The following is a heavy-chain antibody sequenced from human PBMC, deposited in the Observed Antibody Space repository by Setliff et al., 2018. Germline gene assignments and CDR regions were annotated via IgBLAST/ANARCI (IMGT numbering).Heavy chain of an antibody. D-gene: IGHD3-22*01. CDR1: GYTFTGYY. CDR3: ARGALYYDSSGYYPDY. Sequence: GASVKVSCKASGYTFTGYYMYWVRQAPGQGLEWMGRINPNSGGTNYAQKFQSRVTMTRDTSISTVYMELSRLRSDDTAVYYCARGALYYDSSGYYPDYWGQGTLVTVSS. J-gene: IGHJ4*02. CDR2: INPNSGGT. V-gene: IGHV1-2*06.